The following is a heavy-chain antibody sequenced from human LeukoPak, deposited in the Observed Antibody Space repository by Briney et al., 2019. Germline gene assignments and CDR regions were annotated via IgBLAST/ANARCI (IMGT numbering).Heavy chain of an antibody. CDR1: RYIFTSYY. CDR3: VRDRGSSWFADY. CDR2: INPNNGGT. D-gene: IGHD6-13*01. J-gene: IGHJ4*02. Sequence: GASVKVSCKASRYIFTSYYIHWVRQAPGQGLEGMGWINPNNGGTKYAQKFQGRVTMTSDTSISTAYMELSRLRSDDTAMYYCVRDRGSSWFADYWGQGTLVTVSS. V-gene: IGHV1-2*02.